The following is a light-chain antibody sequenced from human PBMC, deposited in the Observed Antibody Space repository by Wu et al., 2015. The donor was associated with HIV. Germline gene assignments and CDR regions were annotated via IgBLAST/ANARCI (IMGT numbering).Light chain of an antibody. Sequence: EILLTQSPGTLSSSPGERATLSCRASQSVSSYLAWYQQKPGQAPRLLIYDASNRATGIPARFSGSGSGTDFTLTISSLEPEDFAVYYCQQSITWPLTFGQGTRLEIK. CDR1: QSVSSY. CDR2: DAS. V-gene: IGKV3-11*01. J-gene: IGKJ5*01. CDR3: QQSITWPLT.